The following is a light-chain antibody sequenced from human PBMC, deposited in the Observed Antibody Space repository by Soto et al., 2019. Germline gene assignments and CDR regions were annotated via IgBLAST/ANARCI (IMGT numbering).Light chain of an antibody. CDR2: DAS. V-gene: IGKV3-11*01. CDR3: QQRTRWPMT. Sequence: EIVLTQSPATLSLSPGERATLSCRASQTVRNNYLAWYQQKPGQAPRLLIYDASNRATGIPARFSGSGSGTDFTLTISSLEPEDFAVYYCQQRTRWPMTFGQGTRLEIK. CDR1: QTVRNNY. J-gene: IGKJ5*01.